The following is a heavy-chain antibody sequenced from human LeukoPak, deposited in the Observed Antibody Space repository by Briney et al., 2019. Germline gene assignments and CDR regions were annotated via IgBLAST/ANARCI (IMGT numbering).Heavy chain of an antibody. Sequence: SETLSLTCTVSGGSINIYYWNWIRQPPGKGLEWIGNIYYSGSTNYNPSLKSRLTMSVDTSKNQFSLKLSSVTAADTAVYYCARDGAGFGAVNSYYYFYMDVWGKGTTVTVSS. CDR3: ARDGAGFGAVNSYYYFYMDV. J-gene: IGHJ6*03. CDR1: GGSINIYY. CDR2: IYYSGST. D-gene: IGHD3-10*01. V-gene: IGHV4-59*01.